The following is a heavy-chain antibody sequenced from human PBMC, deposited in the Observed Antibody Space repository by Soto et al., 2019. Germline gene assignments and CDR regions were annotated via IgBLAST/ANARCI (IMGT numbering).Heavy chain of an antibody. Sequence: SHTSSVACGSSRSRSYYWSCIRQPPGKGLEWIGYIYYSGSTNYNPSLKSRVTISVDTSKNQFSLKLTSVTAADTAVYYCARDKITGLFDYWGQGTLVTVSS. D-gene: IGHD2-8*02. CDR2: IYYSGST. CDR1: CGSSRSRSYY. V-gene: IGHV4-61*01. J-gene: IGHJ4*02. CDR3: ARDKITGLFDY.